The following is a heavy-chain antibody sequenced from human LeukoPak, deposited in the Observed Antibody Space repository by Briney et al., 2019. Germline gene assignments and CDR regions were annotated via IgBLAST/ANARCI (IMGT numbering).Heavy chain of an antibody. CDR2: INIKTGNP. CDR1: GYTFTRYV. CDR3: ARAPIVLMVYAIIDYYYYYMDV. D-gene: IGHD2-8*01. V-gene: IGHV7-4-1*02. Sequence: ASVKVSCKASGYTFTRYVMNWVRQAPGQGPEWMGWINIKTGNPTYAQGFTGRFVFSLDTSVSTAYLQISSLKAEDTAVYYCARAPIVLMVYAIIDYYYYYMDVWGKGTTVTVSS. J-gene: IGHJ6*03.